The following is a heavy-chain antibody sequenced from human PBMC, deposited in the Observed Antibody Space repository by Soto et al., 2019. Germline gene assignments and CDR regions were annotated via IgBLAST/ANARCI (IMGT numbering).Heavy chain of an antibody. J-gene: IGHJ3*02. D-gene: IGHD1-1*01. CDR3: ARARATTVALDI. Sequence: QVQLVQAGAEVKKPGSSVRVSCKASGGTFNRDAVNWVRLAPGQGLEWMGRIIPVFGTRHYAQQFQDRFTITADEPRSTAYMGLTSLRFDDTAVYYCARARATTVALDIWGRGTTVTVSS. CDR1: GGTFNRDA. CDR2: IIPVFGTR. V-gene: IGHV1-69*01.